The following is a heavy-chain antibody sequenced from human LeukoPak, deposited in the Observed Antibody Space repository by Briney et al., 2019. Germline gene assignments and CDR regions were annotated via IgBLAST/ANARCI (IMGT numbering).Heavy chain of an antibody. CDR1: GGSISNTNW. Sequence: SGTLSLTCGVSGGSISNTNWWSWVRQPPGQGLEWIGEISLTGLTHYNPSLESRVTVSLDKSKNQLSLNLTSVTAADTAVYYCSGENGAFSPFGYWGQGTLVTVSS. D-gene: IGHD2-8*01. CDR3: SGENGAFSPFGY. CDR2: ISLTGLT. J-gene: IGHJ4*02. V-gene: IGHV4-4*02.